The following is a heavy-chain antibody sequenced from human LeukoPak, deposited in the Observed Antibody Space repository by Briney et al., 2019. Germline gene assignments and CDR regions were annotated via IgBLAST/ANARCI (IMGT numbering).Heavy chain of an antibody. CDR1: GYTFTNYG. CDR2: ISAYNGNT. J-gene: IGHJ3*02. Sequence: ASVKVSCKASGYTFTNYGISWVRQAPGQGLEWMGWISAYNGNTNYAQKLQGRVTMTTDTSTSTAYMELRSLRSDDTAVYYCAKDRYFDGRGNYYESHIWGQGTVVTVSS. V-gene: IGHV1-18*01. D-gene: IGHD3-22*01. CDR3: AKDRYFDGRGNYYESHI.